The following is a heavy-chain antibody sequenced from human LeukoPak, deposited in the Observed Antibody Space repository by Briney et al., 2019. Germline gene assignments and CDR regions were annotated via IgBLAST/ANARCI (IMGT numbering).Heavy chain of an antibody. J-gene: IGHJ4*02. Sequence: GGSLRLSCAASGFTFSSCSMNWVRQAPGKGLEWVSSISSSSSYIYYADSVKGRFTISRDNAKNSLYLQMNSLRAEDTAAYYCARDQGVGTEPFDYWGQGTLVTVSS. CDR2: ISSSSSYI. V-gene: IGHV3-21*01. CDR3: ARDQGVGTEPFDY. D-gene: IGHD7-27*01. CDR1: GFTFSSCS.